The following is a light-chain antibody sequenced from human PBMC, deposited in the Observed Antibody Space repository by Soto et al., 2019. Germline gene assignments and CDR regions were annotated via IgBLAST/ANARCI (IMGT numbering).Light chain of an antibody. CDR3: QQYRYAPYT. CDR2: WAS. Sequence: DFVMTQSPESLAVSLGERAAINCKSSQSVLHTSNNKNYLTWYQQKPGQPPKLLIYWASTRESGVPDRFSGSGSGTDFTHTISSLQAEDVAVYYCQQYRYAPYTFGQGTKLEIK. V-gene: IGKV4-1*01. CDR1: QSVLHTSNNKNY. J-gene: IGKJ2*01.